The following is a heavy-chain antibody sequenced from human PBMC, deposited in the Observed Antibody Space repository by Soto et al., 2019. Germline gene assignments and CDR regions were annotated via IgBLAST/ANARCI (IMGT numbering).Heavy chain of an antibody. CDR3: ARHRHGYCSGGSCLYYYYGMDV. V-gene: IGHV5-51*01. D-gene: IGHD2-15*01. CDR2: IYPGDSDT. CDR1: GYSFTSHW. J-gene: IGHJ6*02. Sequence: PGESLKISCKGSGYSFTSHWIGWVRQMPGKGLEWMGIIYPGDSDTRYSPSFQGQVTISADKSISTAYLQWSSLKASDTAMYYCARHRHGYCSGGSCLYYYYGMDVWGQGTTVTVSS.